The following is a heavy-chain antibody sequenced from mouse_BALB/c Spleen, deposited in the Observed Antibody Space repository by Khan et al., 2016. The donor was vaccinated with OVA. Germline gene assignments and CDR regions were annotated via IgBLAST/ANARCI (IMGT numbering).Heavy chain of an antibody. CDR3: ARVYGSDFDY. CDR1: GYSFTGYF. J-gene: IGHJ2*01. Sequence: VQLKESGPELVKPGASVKISCKASGYSFTGYFMNWVMQSHGKSLEWIGRINPHFGETFYNPKFQDKATLTVDESSSTAHMELRSLASGDSAVYYCARVYGSDFDYWGQGTALTVSS. CDR2: INPHFGET. V-gene: IGHV1-20*02. D-gene: IGHD1-1*01.